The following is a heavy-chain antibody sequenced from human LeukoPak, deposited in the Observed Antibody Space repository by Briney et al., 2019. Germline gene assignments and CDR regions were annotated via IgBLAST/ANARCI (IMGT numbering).Heavy chain of an antibody. CDR3: ARVAIVGAIFLNWFDP. CDR2: IIPIFGTA. V-gene: IGHV1-69*13. CDR1: GGTFSSHA. D-gene: IGHD1-26*01. Sequence: SVKVSCKASGGTFSSHAISWVRQAPGQGLEWMGGIIPIFGTANYAQKFQGRVTITADESTSTAYMELSSLRSEDTAVYYCARVAIVGAIFLNWFDPWGQGTLVTVSS. J-gene: IGHJ5*02.